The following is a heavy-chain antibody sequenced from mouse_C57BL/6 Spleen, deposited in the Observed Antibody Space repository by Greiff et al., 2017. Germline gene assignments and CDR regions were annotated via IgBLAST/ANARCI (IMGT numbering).Heavy chain of an antibody. CDR1: GFTFSDYY. Sequence: EVKVVESGGGLVQPGGSLKLSCAASGFTFSDYYMYWVRQTPEKRLEWVAYISNGGGSTYYPDTVKGRFTISRDNAKNTLYLQMSRLKSEDTAMYYCARQDGYWGYFDVWGTGTTVTVSS. D-gene: IGHD2-3*01. CDR3: ARQDGYWGYFDV. J-gene: IGHJ1*03. CDR2: ISNGGGST. V-gene: IGHV5-12*01.